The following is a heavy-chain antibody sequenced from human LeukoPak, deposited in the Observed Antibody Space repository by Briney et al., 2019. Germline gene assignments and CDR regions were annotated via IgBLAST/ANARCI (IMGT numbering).Heavy chain of an antibody. V-gene: IGHV4-59*01. CDR2: IYYLGST. CDR1: GGSISSYF. CDR3: ARVYDGSGSYYDSYYYYMDV. J-gene: IGHJ6*03. Sequence: SETLSLTCSVSGGSISSYFWSWIRQSPGKGLEYIGYIYYLGSTNYNPSLKSRVTMSVDTSKNQFFLRLTSVTAADTAVYYCARVYDGSGSYYDSYYYYMDVWGKGTTVTVSS. D-gene: IGHD3-10*01.